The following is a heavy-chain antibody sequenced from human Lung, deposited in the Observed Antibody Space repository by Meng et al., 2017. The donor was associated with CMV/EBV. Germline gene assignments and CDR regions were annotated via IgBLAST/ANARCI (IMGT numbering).Heavy chain of an antibody. D-gene: IGHD3-10*01. CDR1: GYTFSSYA. CDR3: ARSIVVRGSLPRNKMDV. V-gene: IGHV1-69*05. Sequence: SXXVSXXASGYTFSSYAISWVRQAPGQGLEWMGGINPIFGTANYAQKFQGRVTITTDESMSTAYMELSSLRSKDTAVYYCARSIVVRGSLPRNKMDVWGQGTXVTVSS. CDR2: INPIFGTA. J-gene: IGHJ6*02.